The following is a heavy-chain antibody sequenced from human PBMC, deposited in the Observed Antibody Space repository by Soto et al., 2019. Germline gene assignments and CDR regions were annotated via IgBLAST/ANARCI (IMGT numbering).Heavy chain of an antibody. CDR1: GGSISSGDYY. CDR2: IYYSGST. J-gene: IGHJ4*02. CDR3: ARYPDWPAAIYAYFDY. V-gene: IGHV4-30-4*01. Sequence: QVQLQESGPGLVKPSQTLSLTCTVSGGSISSGDYYWSWIRQPPGKGLEWIGYIYYSGSTYYNPSLKSRVTISVDTSKNQFSLKLSSVTAADTAVYYCARYPDWPAAIYAYFDYWGQGTLVTVSS. D-gene: IGHD2-2*02.